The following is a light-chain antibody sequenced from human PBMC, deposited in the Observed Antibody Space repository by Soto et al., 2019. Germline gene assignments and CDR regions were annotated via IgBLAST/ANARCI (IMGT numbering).Light chain of an antibody. CDR1: SSNIGAGYD. V-gene: IGLV1-40*01. Sequence: QAVVTQPPSVSGAPGQRVTISCTGSSSNIGAGYDVHWYQRLPGTAPKVLIYNNNNRPSGVPDRFSGSKSGTSASLASTGLQAEDEADYYCQSYDSSLSGSYVFGTGTKLTVL. J-gene: IGLJ1*01. CDR2: NNN. CDR3: QSYDSSLSGSYV.